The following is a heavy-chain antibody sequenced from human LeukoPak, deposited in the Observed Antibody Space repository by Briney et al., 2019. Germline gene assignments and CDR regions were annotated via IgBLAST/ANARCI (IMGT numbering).Heavy chain of an antibody. CDR2: IYHSGST. CDR3: ARTSGGNSDY. D-gene: IGHD4-23*01. Sequence: SETLSLTXAVSGYSISSGYYWGWIRQPPGKGLEWIGSIYHSGSTYYNPSLKSRVTISVDTSKNQFSLKLSSVTAADTAVYYCARTSGGNSDYWGQGTLVTVSS. J-gene: IGHJ4*02. CDR1: GYSISSGYY. V-gene: IGHV4-38-2*01.